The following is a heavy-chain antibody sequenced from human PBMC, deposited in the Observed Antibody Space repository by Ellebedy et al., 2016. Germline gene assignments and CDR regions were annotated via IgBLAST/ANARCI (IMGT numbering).Heavy chain of an antibody. D-gene: IGHD2/OR15-2a*01. J-gene: IGHJ4*02. CDR3: ARGGGKLLNYFDY. Sequence: SVKVSXXASGGTFSSYAISWVRQAPGQGLEWMGGIIPIFGTAYYAQKFQGRVTITRDTSASTAYMELSSLRSEDTAVYYCARGGGKLLNYFDYWGQGTLVTVSS. CDR2: IIPIFGTA. CDR1: GGTFSSYA. V-gene: IGHV1-69*05.